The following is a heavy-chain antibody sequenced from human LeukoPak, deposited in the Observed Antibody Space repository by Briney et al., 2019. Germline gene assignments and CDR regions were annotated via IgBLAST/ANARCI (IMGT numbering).Heavy chain of an antibody. V-gene: IGHV3-11*01. CDR1: GFTFSDYY. D-gene: IGHD2-2*02. CDR3: AGEARGYMAFQI. J-gene: IGHJ3*02. Sequence: PGGSLRLSCAASGFTFSDYYMSWIRQAPGKGLEWVSYISSGGDNIYYADSVKGRFIISKDNARSSLYLQMNSLRDEDTAIYYCAGEARGYMAFQIWGQGTMVTVSS. CDR2: ISSGGDNI.